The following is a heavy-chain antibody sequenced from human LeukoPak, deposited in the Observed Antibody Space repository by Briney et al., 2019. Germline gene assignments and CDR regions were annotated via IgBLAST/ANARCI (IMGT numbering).Heavy chain of an antibody. CDR1: GFTFSSYA. Sequence: GGSLRLSCAASGFTFSSYAMHWVRQAPGKGLEWVAVISYDGSNKYYADSVKGRFTISRDNSKNTLYLQMNSLRAEDTAVYYCARDPDSSGWTYFDYWGQETLVTVSS. D-gene: IGHD6-19*01. J-gene: IGHJ4*02. CDR2: ISYDGSNK. V-gene: IGHV3-30-3*01. CDR3: ARDPDSSGWTYFDY.